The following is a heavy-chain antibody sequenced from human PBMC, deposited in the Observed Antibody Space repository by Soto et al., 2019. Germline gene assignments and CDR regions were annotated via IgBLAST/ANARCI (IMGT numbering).Heavy chain of an antibody. CDR3: ARLSAGGMVRGVTRPQAAFDI. J-gene: IGHJ3*02. CDR2: IYYSGST. CDR1: GGSISSYY. Sequence: QVQLQESGPGLVKPSETLSLTCTVSGGSISSYYWSWIRQPPGKGLEWIGYIYYSGSTNYNPSLKSRVTISVDTSKNQFSLKLSSVTAADTAVYYCARLSAGGMVRGVTRPQAAFDIWGQGTMVTVSS. V-gene: IGHV4-59*08. D-gene: IGHD3-10*01.